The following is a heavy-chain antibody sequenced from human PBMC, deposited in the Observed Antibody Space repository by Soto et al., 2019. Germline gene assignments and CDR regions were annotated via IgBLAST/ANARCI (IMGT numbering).Heavy chain of an antibody. Sequence: SETLSLTCTVSGGSIIRYYWSWIRQPPWKGLEWIGYIYYSGSTNYNPSLKSRVTISVDTSKNQFSLKLSSVTAADTAVYYCARRVGRGFGSGTANWFDPWGQGTLVTVSS. V-gene: IGHV4-59*08. CDR2: IYYSGST. CDR3: ARRVGRGFGSGTANWFDP. CDR1: GGSIIRYY. D-gene: IGHD3-3*01. J-gene: IGHJ5*02.